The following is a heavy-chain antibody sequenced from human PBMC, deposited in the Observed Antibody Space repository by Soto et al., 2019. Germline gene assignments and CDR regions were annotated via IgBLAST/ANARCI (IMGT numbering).Heavy chain of an antibody. CDR2: INHSGST. V-gene: IGHV4-34*01. D-gene: IGHD3-22*01. Sequence: SETLSLTCAVYGGSFSGYYWSWIRQPPGKGLEWIGEINHSGSTNYNPSLKSRVTISVDTSKNQFSLKLGSVTAADTAVYYCARGRRITMIVVVITTYFDYWGQGTLVTVSS. CDR3: ARGRRITMIVVVITTYFDY. J-gene: IGHJ4*02. CDR1: GGSFSGYY.